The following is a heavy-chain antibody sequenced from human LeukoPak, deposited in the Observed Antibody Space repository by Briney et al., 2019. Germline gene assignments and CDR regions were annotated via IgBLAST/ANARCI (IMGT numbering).Heavy chain of an antibody. J-gene: IGHJ3*02. Sequence: GGSLRLSCAASGFTFSSYAMHWVRQAPGKGLEWVAVISYDGSNKYYADSVKGRFTISRDNSKNTLYLQMNSLRAEDTAVYYCARVSVDVDQFDAFDIWGQGTMVTVSS. CDR2: ISYDGSNK. CDR1: GFTFSSYA. CDR3: ARVSVDVDQFDAFDI. D-gene: IGHD5-12*01. V-gene: IGHV3-30-3*01.